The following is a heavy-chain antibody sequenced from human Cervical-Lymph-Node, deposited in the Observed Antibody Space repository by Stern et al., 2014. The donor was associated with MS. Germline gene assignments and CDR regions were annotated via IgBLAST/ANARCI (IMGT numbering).Heavy chain of an antibody. D-gene: IGHD6-13*01. CDR3: ASAYSSSHYYLDY. Sequence: VQLVQSGGGVVQPGRSLRLSCAASGFSFSRYAMHWVRQAPGKGLELVALIWYDGSNPYYADSVTGRFTISRDNFKNTLYLQMNSLRAEDTAVYYCASAYSSSHYYLDYWGQGTLVTVSS. CDR2: IWYDGSNP. J-gene: IGHJ4*02. V-gene: IGHV3-33*01. CDR1: GFSFSRYA.